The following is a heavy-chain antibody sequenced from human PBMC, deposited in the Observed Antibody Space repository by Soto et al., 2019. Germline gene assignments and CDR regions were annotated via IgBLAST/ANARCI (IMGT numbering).Heavy chain of an antibody. D-gene: IGHD3-22*01. CDR2: INPNSGGT. Sequence: GASVKVSCKASGYTFTGYYMHWVRQAPGQGLEWMGWINPNSGGTNYAQKFQGWVTMTRDTSISTAYMELSRLRSDDTAVYYCARDIRGYYYGLDVWGQGTTVTVSS. CDR1: GYTFTGYY. V-gene: IGHV1-2*04. J-gene: IGHJ6*02. CDR3: ARDIRGYYYGLDV.